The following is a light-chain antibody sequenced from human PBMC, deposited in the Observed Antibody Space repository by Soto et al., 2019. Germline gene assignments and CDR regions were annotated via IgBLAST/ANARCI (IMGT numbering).Light chain of an antibody. CDR3: QQYNNWPRT. CDR1: QSVSSN. J-gene: IGKJ1*01. Sequence: EIVMRQSPATVAVSPGERATLSCRASQSVSSNLAWYQQKPGQAPRLLIYGASTRATGIPARFSGSGSGTEFTLTISSLQSEDFAVYYCQQYNNWPRTFGKGTKV. V-gene: IGKV3-15*01. CDR2: GAS.